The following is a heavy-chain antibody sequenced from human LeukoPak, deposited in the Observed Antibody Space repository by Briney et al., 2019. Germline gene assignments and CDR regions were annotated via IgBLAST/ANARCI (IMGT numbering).Heavy chain of an antibody. CDR2: IKQDGSEK. J-gene: IGHJ4*02. V-gene: IGHV3-7*01. CDR3: ARAVDTAMVNRVRFDY. Sequence: GGSLRLSCAASGFTFSSYWMSWVRQAPGKGLEWVANIKQDGSEKYYVDSVKGRFTISRDNAKNPLYLQMNSLRAEDTAVYYCARAVDTAMVNRVRFDYWGQGTLVTVSS. CDR1: GFTFSSYW. D-gene: IGHD5-18*01.